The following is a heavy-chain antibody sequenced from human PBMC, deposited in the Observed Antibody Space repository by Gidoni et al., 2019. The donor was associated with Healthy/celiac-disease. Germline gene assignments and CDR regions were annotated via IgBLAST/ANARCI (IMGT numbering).Heavy chain of an antibody. CDR2: ISSSSSYI. CDR3: AMDWGWVILTGFEPGMDV. CDR1: GFTFSSYS. J-gene: IGHJ6*04. D-gene: IGHD3-9*01. V-gene: IGHV3-21*01. Sequence: EVQLVESGGGLVKPGGSLRLSCAASGFTFSSYSLNWVRQAPGKGLEWVSSISSSSSYIYYADSVKGRFTISRDNAKNSLYLQMNSLRAEDTAVYYCAMDWGWVILTGFEPGMDVWGKGTTVTVSS.